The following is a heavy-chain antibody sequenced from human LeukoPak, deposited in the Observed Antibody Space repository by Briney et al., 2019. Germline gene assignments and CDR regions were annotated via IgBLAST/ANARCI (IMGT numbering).Heavy chain of an antibody. CDR2: ISSSSSYI. J-gene: IGHJ4*02. Sequence: GGSLRLSCAASGFTFSSYSVNWVRQAPGKGLEWVSSISSSSSYIYYADSVKGRFTISRDNAKNSLYLQVNSLRAEVTAVYYCARDVWDVGYYWGQGTLVTVSS. CDR3: ARDVWDVGYY. V-gene: IGHV3-21*01. D-gene: IGHD1-26*01. CDR1: GFTFSSYS.